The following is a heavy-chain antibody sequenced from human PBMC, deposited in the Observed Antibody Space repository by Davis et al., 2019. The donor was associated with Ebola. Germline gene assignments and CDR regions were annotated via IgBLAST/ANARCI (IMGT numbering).Heavy chain of an antibody. V-gene: IGHV3-23*01. Sequence: PGGSLRLSCAASGFTFSSCAMTWVRQAPGKGLEWVSAISGTRGSTHYADSVKGRFTISRDNSKNTLILQMNSLRAEDTAIYYCAKEELKVFDYWGQGTLVTVSS. J-gene: IGHJ4*02. CDR3: AKEELKVFDY. D-gene: IGHD3-10*01. CDR1: GFTFSSCA. CDR2: ISGTRGST.